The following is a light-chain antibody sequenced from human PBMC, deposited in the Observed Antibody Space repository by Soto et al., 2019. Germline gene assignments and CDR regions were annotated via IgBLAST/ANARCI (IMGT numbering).Light chain of an antibody. CDR1: QTVDSN. Sequence: EIVLTQSPGILSLSAGERATLSCRASQTVDSNYLAWYQQKPGQAPRLLMYGTSTRATGVPARFSGSGSGTEFTLTISSLQSEDFAVYYCQQYNNWPRTFGQGTRLEIK. V-gene: IGKV3-15*01. CDR2: GTS. J-gene: IGKJ5*01. CDR3: QQYNNWPRT.